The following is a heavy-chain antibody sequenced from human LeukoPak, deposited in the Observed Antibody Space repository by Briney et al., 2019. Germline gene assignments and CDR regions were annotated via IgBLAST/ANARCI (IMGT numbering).Heavy chain of an antibody. V-gene: IGHV4-38-2*02. D-gene: IGHD3-10*01. CDR3: AREASPARNYYGTGP. Sequence: PSETLSLTCTVSGYSISSGYFWGWTRQPPGKGLEWIGSVYYSGGTYNPSLKSRVTISVDTSKNQFSLNLSSVTAADTAVYYCAREASPARNYYGTGPWGQGTLVTVSS. J-gene: IGHJ5*02. CDR2: VYYSGGT. CDR1: GYSISSGYF.